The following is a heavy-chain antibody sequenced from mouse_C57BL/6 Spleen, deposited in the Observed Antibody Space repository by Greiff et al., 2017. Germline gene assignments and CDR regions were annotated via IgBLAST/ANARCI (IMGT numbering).Heavy chain of an antibody. CDR2: IYPGSGST. Sequence: QVQLQQPGAELVKPGASVKMSCKASGYTFTSYWITWVKQRPGQGLEWIGDIYPGSGSTNYNEKFKSKATLTVDTSSSTAYMQLSSLTSEDSAVYYCARKSLARDAMDYWGQGTSVTVSS. J-gene: IGHJ4*01. CDR1: GYTFTSYW. CDR3: ARKSLARDAMDY. V-gene: IGHV1-55*01.